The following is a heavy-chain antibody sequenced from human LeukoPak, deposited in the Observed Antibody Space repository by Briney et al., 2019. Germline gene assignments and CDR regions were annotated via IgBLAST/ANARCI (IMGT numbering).Heavy chain of an antibody. CDR3: ARGYSLYSSGRYFAFDI. J-gene: IGHJ3*02. Sequence: SETLSLTCTVSGGSISSYYWSWIRQPAGKGLEWIGYIHYSGSTNYNPSLKSRVTISGDTSKNQFSLKLSSVTAADTAVYYCARGYSLYSSGRYFAFDIWGQGTMVTVSS. V-gene: IGHV4-59*01. CDR2: IHYSGST. D-gene: IGHD6-19*01. CDR1: GGSISSYY.